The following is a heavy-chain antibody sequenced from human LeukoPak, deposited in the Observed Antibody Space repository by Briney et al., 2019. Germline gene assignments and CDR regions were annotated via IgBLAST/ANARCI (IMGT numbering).Heavy chain of an antibody. J-gene: IGHJ4*02. CDR2: INPNSGGT. CDR1: GYTFTGYY. V-gene: IGHV1-2*06. Sequence: ASVKVSCKASGYTFTGYYMHWVRQAPGQWLEWMGRINPNSGGTNYAQKFQGRVTMTRDTSISTAYMELSRLRSDDTAVYYCAREGGLYSYGAHWWGQGTLVTVSS. CDR3: AREGGLYSYGAHW. D-gene: IGHD5-18*01.